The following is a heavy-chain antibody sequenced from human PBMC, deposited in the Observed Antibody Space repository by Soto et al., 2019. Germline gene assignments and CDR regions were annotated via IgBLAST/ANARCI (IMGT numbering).Heavy chain of an antibody. V-gene: IGHV1-3*01. D-gene: IGHD6-6*01. CDR1: GYTFTSYA. Sequence: ASVKVSCKASGYTFTSYAIHWVRQAPGQRLEWMGWINAGNGNTKYSQKFQGRVTITRDTSASTAYMELSSLRSEDTAVYYCARDQLRKHAFDIWGQGTMVTVSS. J-gene: IGHJ3*02. CDR2: INAGNGNT. CDR3: ARDQLRKHAFDI.